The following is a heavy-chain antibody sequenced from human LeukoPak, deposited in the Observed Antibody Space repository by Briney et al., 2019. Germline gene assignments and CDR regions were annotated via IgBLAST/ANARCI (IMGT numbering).Heavy chain of an antibody. CDR3: AKVPQTDHYFDY. J-gene: IGHJ4*02. Sequence: SGGSLRLSCSASGFIFSSYDMSWVRQAPGKGLEWVSSISGSGDRTIYADSVGGRVIISRDRAKNTLYLQMSSLRAEHTAVYYCAKVPQTDHYFDYWGQGSLVTVSS. CDR1: GFIFSSYD. CDR2: ISGSGDRT. V-gene: IGHV3-23*01.